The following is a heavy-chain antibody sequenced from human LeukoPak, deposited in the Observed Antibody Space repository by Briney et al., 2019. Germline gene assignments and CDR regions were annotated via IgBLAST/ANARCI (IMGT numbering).Heavy chain of an antibody. CDR2: SSASGGST. CDR1: GFTFSSYA. CDR3: AKVVRGLQLWSLDY. Sequence: AESLTLSCAVSGFTFSSYAMSWDSQAEGKGLEWDSASSASGGSTYYADSVKGRFTISRNNSKKTMYLQMNSLRAEDTAVYYCAKVVRGLQLWSLDYWGQGTLVTVSS. V-gene: IGHV3-23*01. D-gene: IGHD5-18*01. J-gene: IGHJ4*02.